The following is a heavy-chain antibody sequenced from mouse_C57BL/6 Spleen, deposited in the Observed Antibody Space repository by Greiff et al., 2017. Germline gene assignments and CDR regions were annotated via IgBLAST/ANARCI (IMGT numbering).Heavy chain of an antibody. V-gene: IGHV5-9*01. CDR3: ARAYYSNYYYLDY. CDR2: TSGGGGNT. CDR1: GFTLSSYT. D-gene: IGHD2-5*01. Sequence: EVTVVESGGGLVKPGGSLKLSCAVSGFTLSSYTMSWVRQTPEKRLELVATTSGGGGNTYYPASVKGRFTISRDNAKNTVYLQMSSLRSEDTALXYCARAYYSNYYYLDYWGQGTTLTVSS. J-gene: IGHJ2*01.